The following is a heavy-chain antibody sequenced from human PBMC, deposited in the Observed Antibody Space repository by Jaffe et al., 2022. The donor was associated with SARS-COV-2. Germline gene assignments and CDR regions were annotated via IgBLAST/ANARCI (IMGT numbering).Heavy chain of an antibody. J-gene: IGHJ3*02. Sequence: QVQLQESGPGLLKPSETLSLTCTVSGGSIGTYYWTWIRQPPGTGLEWIGYIDYSGGTNHNPSLQSRVTISVDTSKNQVSLKLRSVTSADTAVYYCTRGRRSSGRHDAYDIWGQGTMVTVSS. CDR1: GGSIGTYY. CDR2: IDYSGGT. CDR3: TRGRRSSGRHDAYDI. D-gene: IGHD5-12*01. V-gene: IGHV4-59*01.